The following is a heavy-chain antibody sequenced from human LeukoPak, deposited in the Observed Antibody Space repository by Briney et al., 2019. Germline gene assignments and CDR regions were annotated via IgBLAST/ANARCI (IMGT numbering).Heavy chain of an antibody. D-gene: IGHD2-8*01. CDR3: ARDRLCPNGVCNVNAKYGMDV. V-gene: IGHV4-4*07. CDR2: MFTSENA. J-gene: IGHJ6*02. CDR1: GVSIIDFH. Sequence: SETLSLTCTVSGVSIIDFHWSWIRRPAGKGLEWVGRMFTSENANYNPSLKSRVTMSLDASRNQFSLKLSSVTAADTAVYFCARDRLCPNGVCNVNAKYGMDVWGQGTTVTV.